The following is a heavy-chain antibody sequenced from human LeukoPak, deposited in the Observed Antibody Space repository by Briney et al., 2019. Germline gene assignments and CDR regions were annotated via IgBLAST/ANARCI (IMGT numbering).Heavy chain of an antibody. CDR2: ISGSGGST. Sequence: QSGGSLRLSCAASGFTFSSYAMSWVRQAPGKGLEWVSAISGSGGSTYYADSVMGRFTISRDNSKNTLYLQMNSLRAEDTAVYYCAKKPSIAARPNYFDCWGQGTLVTVSS. J-gene: IGHJ4*02. V-gene: IGHV3-23*01. CDR1: GFTFSSYA. D-gene: IGHD6-6*01. CDR3: AKKPSIAARPNYFDC.